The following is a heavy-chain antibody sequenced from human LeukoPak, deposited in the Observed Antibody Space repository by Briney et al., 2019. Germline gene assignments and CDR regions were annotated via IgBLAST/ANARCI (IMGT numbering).Heavy chain of an antibody. V-gene: IGHV3-72*01. Sequence: PVGSLRLSCTASGFTFSDRYIDWVRQAPGKGLEWVGRSRNKANSYTTEYAASVKGRFTISRDESKNLLYLQMNSLTTEDTAVYYCTRCSTGTRLYYFDYWGQGTLVTVSS. CDR1: GFTFSDRY. CDR2: SRNKANSYTT. CDR3: TRCSTGTRLYYFDY. D-gene: IGHD1/OR15-1a*01. J-gene: IGHJ4*02.